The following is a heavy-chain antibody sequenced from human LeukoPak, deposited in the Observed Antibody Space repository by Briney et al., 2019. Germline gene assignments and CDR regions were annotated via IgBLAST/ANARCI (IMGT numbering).Heavy chain of an antibody. V-gene: IGHV4-39*02. Sequence: SETLSLTCTVSGGSISSSSYYWGWIRQPPGKGLEWIGSIYYSGSTYYNPSLKSRVTISVDTSKNQFSLKLSSVTAADTAVYYCARDHSSSYYDSSRGDYWGQGTLVTVSS. CDR3: ARDHSSSYYDSSRGDY. CDR1: GGSISSSSYY. D-gene: IGHD3-22*01. J-gene: IGHJ4*02. CDR2: IYYSGST.